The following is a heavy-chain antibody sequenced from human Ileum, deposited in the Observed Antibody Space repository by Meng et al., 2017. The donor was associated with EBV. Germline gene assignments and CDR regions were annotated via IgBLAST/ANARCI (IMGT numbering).Heavy chain of an antibody. V-gene: IGHV4-28*01. Sequence: VKPSDTASSTGAAYCNSTSRTSGWGWIRKPTGKGLEWIWYSYYSGSNYYNPSLKSRVTMSVDTSKNQFSLNLNSVTAVDTAVYYCARNVRGTSAYYYWGQGTLVTVSS. J-gene: IGHJ4*02. CDR3: ARNVRGTSAYYY. CDR2: SYYSGSN. CDR1: CNSTSRTSG. D-gene: IGHD2-8*01.